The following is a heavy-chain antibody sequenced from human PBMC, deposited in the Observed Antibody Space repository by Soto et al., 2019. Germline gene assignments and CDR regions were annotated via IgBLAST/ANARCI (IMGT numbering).Heavy chain of an antibody. Sequence: KTSETLSLTCTVSGGSISSNYWTWIRQPPGKGLEWIGYVYYSGSTYYNPSLKSRVTISVDTSKNQFSLKLSSVTAADTAVYYCARTSGYDLYYFDYWGQGTLVTVSS. J-gene: IGHJ4*02. D-gene: IGHD5-12*01. CDR2: VYYSGST. CDR1: GGSISSNY. CDR3: ARTSGYDLYYFDY. V-gene: IGHV4-59*04.